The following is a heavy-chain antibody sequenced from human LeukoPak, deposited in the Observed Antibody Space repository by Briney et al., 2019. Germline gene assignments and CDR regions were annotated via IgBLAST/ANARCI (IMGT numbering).Heavy chain of an antibody. CDR3: ARGLDAEVGVY. CDR1: GASASSNTTA. Sequence: SQTLSPTCAISGASASSNTTAWNWIRQSPSRGLEWLARTYYRSNWYHDYAVSVKRRITINPDKSKNQFSLQLQSLTPDNTATYYCARGLDAEVGVYWGQGPLHTVPS. CDR2: TYYRSNWYH. D-gene: IGHD1-26*01. V-gene: IGHV6-1*01. J-gene: IGHJ4*02.